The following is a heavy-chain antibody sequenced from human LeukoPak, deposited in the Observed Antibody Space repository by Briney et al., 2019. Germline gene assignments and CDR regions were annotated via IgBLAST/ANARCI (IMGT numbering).Heavy chain of an antibody. D-gene: IGHD3-22*01. Sequence: AGGSLRLSCAASEFTFSSYSMNWVRQAPGKGLEWVSSISSSSSYIYYADSVKGRFTISRDNAKNSLYLQMNSLRAEDTAVYYCARGRYYYDSSGYLTPGYWGQGTLVTVSS. CDR3: ARGRYYYDSSGYLTPGY. CDR1: EFTFSSYS. J-gene: IGHJ4*02. CDR2: ISSSSSYI. V-gene: IGHV3-21*01.